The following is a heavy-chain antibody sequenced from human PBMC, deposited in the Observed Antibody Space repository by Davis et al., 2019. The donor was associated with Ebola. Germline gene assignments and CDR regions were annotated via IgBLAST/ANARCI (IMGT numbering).Heavy chain of an antibody. Sequence: GESLKISCVASGFTFSSYSMNWVRQAPGKGLEWVSYISSSSSTIYYADSVKGRFTISRDNAKNSLYLQMNSLRDEDTAVYYCARHSTGVEYSSFLTEWGQGTLVTVSS. CDR3: ARHSTGVEYSSFLTE. V-gene: IGHV3-48*02. CDR2: ISSSSSTI. J-gene: IGHJ4*02. D-gene: IGHD6-6*01. CDR1: GFTFSSYS.